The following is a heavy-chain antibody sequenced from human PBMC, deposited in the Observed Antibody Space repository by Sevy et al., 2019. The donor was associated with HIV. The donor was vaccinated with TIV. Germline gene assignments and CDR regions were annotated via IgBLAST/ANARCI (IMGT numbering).Heavy chain of an antibody. Sequence: ASVKVSCKTSGGTFSGYAISWVRQAPGQGLEWMGGIIAVSGTTNYVEKFQGRLTITADVSTRTVYMELRSLKTEDTAIYYCARDRERGWFDPWGQGTLVTVSS. CDR1: GGTFSGYA. D-gene: IGHD3-16*01. CDR3: ARDRERGWFDP. V-gene: IGHV1-69*13. CDR2: IIAVSGTT. J-gene: IGHJ5*02.